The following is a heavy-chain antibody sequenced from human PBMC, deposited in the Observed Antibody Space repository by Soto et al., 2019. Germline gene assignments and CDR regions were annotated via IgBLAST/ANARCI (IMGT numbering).Heavy chain of an antibody. J-gene: IGHJ4*02. CDR2: IYYSGST. CDR1: GGSISSGGYY. Sequence: QVQLQESGPGLVKPSQTLSLTCTVSGGSISSGGYYWSWIRQHPGKGLEWIGYIYYSGSTYYNPSLQSRVTISVDTSKNQFSLKLSSVTAADTAVYYCAAPSGAGPYYFDYWGQGTLVTVSS. CDR3: AAPSGAGPYYFDY. D-gene: IGHD3-10*01. V-gene: IGHV4-31*03.